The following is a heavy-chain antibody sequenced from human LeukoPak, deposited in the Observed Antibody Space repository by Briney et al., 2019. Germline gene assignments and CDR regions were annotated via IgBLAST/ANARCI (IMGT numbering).Heavy chain of an antibody. J-gene: IGHJ4*02. V-gene: IGHV4-39*01. CDR3: ASYGSGEDYFDY. Sequence: KASETLSLTCTVSGGSISSSSHYWGWVRQPPGKGLEWIGSIYYSGSTYYNPSLKSRVTISVDTSKNQFSLKLSSVTAADTAVFYCASYGSGEDYFDYWGQGTLVTVSS. CDR1: GGSISSSSHY. CDR2: IYYSGST. D-gene: IGHD3-10*01.